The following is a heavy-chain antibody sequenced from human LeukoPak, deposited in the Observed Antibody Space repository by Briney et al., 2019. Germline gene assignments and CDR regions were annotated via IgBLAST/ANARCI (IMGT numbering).Heavy chain of an antibody. CDR3: AKDGYSSGWYASPGDGYYFDY. J-gene: IGHJ4*02. CDR2: ISYDGSNK. CDR1: GFTFSSYA. Sequence: GGSLRLSCAASGFTFSSYAMHWVRQAPGRGLEWVAVISYDGSNKYYADSVKGRFTISRDNSKNTLYLQMNSLRAEDTAVYYCAKDGYSSGWYASPGDGYYFDYWGQGTLVTVSS. V-gene: IGHV3-30*04. D-gene: IGHD6-19*01.